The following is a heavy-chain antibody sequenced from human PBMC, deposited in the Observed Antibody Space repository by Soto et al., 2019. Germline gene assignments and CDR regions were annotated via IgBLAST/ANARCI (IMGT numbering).Heavy chain of an antibody. CDR2: INAGNGNT. CDR1: GYTFTSYA. J-gene: IGHJ6*03. Sequence: ASVKVSCKASGYTFTSYAMHWVRQAPGQRLEWMGWINAGNGNTKYSQKFQGRVTITRDTSASTAYMELSSLRSEDTAVYYCARVVYGDYLYYYYYMDVWGKGTTVTVSS. V-gene: IGHV1-3*01. CDR3: ARVVYGDYLYYYYYMDV. D-gene: IGHD4-17*01.